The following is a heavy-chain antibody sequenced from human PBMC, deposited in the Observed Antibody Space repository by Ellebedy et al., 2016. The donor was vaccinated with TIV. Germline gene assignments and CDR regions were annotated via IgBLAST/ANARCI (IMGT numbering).Heavy chain of an antibody. CDR1: GYTFTGYY. D-gene: IGHD5-12*01. CDR3: ASLWKDSGYDLDAFDI. V-gene: IGHV1-2*02. Sequence: AASVKVSCKASGYTFTGYYMHWVRQAPGQGLEWMVWINPNSGGTNYAQKFQGKVTMARDTSISTAYMELSRLRSDDTAVYYCASLWKDSGYDLDAFDIWGQGTMVTVSS. J-gene: IGHJ3*02. CDR2: INPNSGGT.